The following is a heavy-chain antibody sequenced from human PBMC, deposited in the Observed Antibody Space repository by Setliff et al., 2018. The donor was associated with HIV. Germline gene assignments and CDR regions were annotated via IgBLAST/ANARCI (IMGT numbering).Heavy chain of an antibody. V-gene: IGHV3-9*01. D-gene: IGHD2-2*01. J-gene: IGHJ4*02. CDR2: ITWNGRTI. CDR3: AKDTDSASASYFDS. CDR1: GFSFDDYA. Sequence: GGSLRLSCVGTGFSFDDYAMHWVRQVPGKGLEWVAGITWNGRTIHYADSVKGRFTISRDNAKSILYLQMESLRPEDSALYYCAKDTDSASASYFDSWGQGTLVTVSS.